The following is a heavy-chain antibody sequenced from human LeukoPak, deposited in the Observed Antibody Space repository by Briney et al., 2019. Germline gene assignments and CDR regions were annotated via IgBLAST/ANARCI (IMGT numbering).Heavy chain of an antibody. V-gene: IGHV4-39*01. CDR2: IYYSGNT. Sequence: SETLSLTCTVSGVSISSSNSYWGWIRQPPGKGLEWIGSIYYSGNTYYNASLKSQVSISIDTSKNQFSLRLTSVTAADTAVYYCASPAMAFIDQGRYNYYYYMDVWGKGTTVTVSS. J-gene: IGHJ6*03. CDR1: GVSISSSNSY. D-gene: IGHD5-18*01. CDR3: ASPAMAFIDQGRYNYYYYMDV.